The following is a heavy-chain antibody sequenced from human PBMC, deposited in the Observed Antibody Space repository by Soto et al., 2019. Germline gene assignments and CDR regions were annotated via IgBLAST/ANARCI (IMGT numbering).Heavy chain of an antibody. Sequence: ASVKVSCKASGYTFTSYYMHWVRQAPGQGLEWMGTINPSGGSTSYAQKFQGRVTMTRDTSTSTVYKELSSLRSEDTAVYYCARDGCSSTSCLSGGMAVWGQGTTVTVSS. CDR1: GYTFTSYY. D-gene: IGHD2-2*01. J-gene: IGHJ6*02. V-gene: IGHV1-46*01. CDR3: ARDGCSSTSCLSGGMAV. CDR2: INPSGGST.